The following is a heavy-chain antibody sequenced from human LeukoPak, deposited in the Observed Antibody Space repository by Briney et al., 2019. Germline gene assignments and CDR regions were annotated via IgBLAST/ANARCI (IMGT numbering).Heavy chain of an antibody. CDR3: ARGHPPIHYYDSSGYYRMVGAFDI. CDR2: INHSGST. J-gene: IGHJ3*02. D-gene: IGHD3-22*01. V-gene: IGHV4-34*01. Sequence: SETLSLTCGVYGGSFSGYYWSWIRQPPGKGLEWIGEINHSGSTNYNPSLKSRVTISVDTSKNQFSLKLSSVTAADTAVYYCARGHPPIHYYDSSGYYRMVGAFDIWGQGTMVTVSS. CDR1: GGSFSGYY.